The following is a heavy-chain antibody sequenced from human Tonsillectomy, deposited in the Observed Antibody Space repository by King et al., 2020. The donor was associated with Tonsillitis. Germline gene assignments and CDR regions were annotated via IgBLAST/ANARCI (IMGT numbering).Heavy chain of an antibody. CDR3: AKDRVLTMIVVVIKGHAFDI. Sequence: VQLVESGGGLVQPGGSLRLSCAASGFTFSSYAMSWVRQAPGKGLECASAISGSGGSTYYADSVKGRFSISRDNSKNTLYLQMNSLRAEDTAVYYCAKDRVLTMIVVVIKGHAFDIWGQGTMVTVSS. D-gene: IGHD3-22*01. J-gene: IGHJ3*02. CDR1: GFTFSSYA. V-gene: IGHV3-23*04. CDR2: ISGSGGST.